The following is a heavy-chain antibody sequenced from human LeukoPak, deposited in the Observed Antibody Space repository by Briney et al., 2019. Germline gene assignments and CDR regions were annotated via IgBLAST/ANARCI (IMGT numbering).Heavy chain of an antibody. J-gene: IGHJ4*02. D-gene: IGHD4-17*01. CDR2: IYYSGST. CDR1: GGSISSYY. V-gene: IGHV4-59*01. CDR3: ASAYGDYDPFDY. Sequence: SETLSLTCTVSGGSISSYYWSWIRRPPGKGLEWIGYIYYSGSTNYNPSLKSRVTISVDTSKNQFSLKLSSVTAADTAVYYCASAYGDYDPFDYWGQGTLVTVSS.